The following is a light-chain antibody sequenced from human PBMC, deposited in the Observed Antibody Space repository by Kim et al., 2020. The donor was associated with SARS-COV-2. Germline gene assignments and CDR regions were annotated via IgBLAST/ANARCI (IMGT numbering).Light chain of an antibody. V-gene: IGKV3-20*01. J-gene: IGKJ2*01. CDR2: GAS. CDR1: QTITSNY. CDR3: QQYGSSPMYT. Sequence: SPGEGATLSCRASQTITSNYLAWYQQKPGQAPRLVIYGASRRATGIPDRFSGSGSGTDFTLTISRLEPEEFAVYYCQQYGSSPMYTFGQGTKLEI.